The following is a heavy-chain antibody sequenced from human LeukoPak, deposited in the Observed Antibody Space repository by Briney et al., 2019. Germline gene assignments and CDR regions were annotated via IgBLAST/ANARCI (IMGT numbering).Heavy chain of an antibody. Sequence: GGSLRLSCATSGFTFTSYTIHWVRQAPGKGLEWVAVISYDGTNKYYADSVKGRFTISRDNAKNSLYLQMNSLRAEDTAVYYCARATGSGSFDYWGQGTLVTVSS. J-gene: IGHJ4*02. D-gene: IGHD3-10*01. CDR3: ARATGSGSFDY. V-gene: IGHV3-30*04. CDR2: ISYDGTNK. CDR1: GFTFTSYT.